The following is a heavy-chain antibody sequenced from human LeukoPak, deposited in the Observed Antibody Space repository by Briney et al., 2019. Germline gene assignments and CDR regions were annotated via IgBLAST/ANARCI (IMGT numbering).Heavy chain of an antibody. Sequence: GGSLRLSCAASGFTFSSYGMHWVRQAPGKGLEWVAVISYDGSNKYYADSVKGRFTISRDNSKNTLYLQMNSLRAEDTAVYYCARDGSYYYDSSGYGNSYYFDYWGQGTLVTVSS. CDR1: GFTFSSYG. J-gene: IGHJ4*02. V-gene: IGHV3-30*03. CDR3: ARDGSYYYDSSGYGNSYYFDY. D-gene: IGHD3-22*01. CDR2: ISYDGSNK.